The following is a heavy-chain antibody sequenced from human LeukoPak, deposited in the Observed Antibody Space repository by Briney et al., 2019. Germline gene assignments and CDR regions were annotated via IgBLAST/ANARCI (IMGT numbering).Heavy chain of an antibody. Sequence: SETLSLTCTVSGGSISSSNWWSWVRQPPGKGLEWIGEIYHSGSTNYNPSLKSRVTISVDKSKNQFSLKLSSVTAADTAVYYCARTYSSSWGAFDIWGQGTMVTVSS. D-gene: IGHD6-13*01. CDR2: IYHSGST. V-gene: IGHV4-4*02. CDR1: GGSISSSNW. J-gene: IGHJ3*02. CDR3: ARTYSSSWGAFDI.